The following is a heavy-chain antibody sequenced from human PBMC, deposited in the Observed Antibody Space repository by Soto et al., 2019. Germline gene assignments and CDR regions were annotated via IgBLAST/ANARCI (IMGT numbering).Heavy chain of an antibody. J-gene: IGHJ4*02. CDR3: PTDPHARPGFVFAY. Sequence: EVQLVESGGGLVKPGGSLRLSCAASGFTFSNAWMSWVRQAPGKGLEWVGRIKSKTDGGTTDYAAPVKGRFTISRDDSKNTLYLQMNSLKTEDTAEYYCPTDPHARPGFVFAYWGQGTLVTVSS. CDR1: GFTFSNAW. V-gene: IGHV3-15*01. CDR2: IKSKTDGGTT. D-gene: IGHD3-3*01.